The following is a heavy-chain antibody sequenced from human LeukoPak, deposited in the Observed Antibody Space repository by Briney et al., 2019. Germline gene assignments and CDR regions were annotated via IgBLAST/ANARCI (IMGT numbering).Heavy chain of an antibody. CDR2: INPNSGGT. V-gene: IGHV1-2*02. Sequence: GSSVKVSFKASGYTFTVYYIHWVRQAPGQGLEWMGWINPNSGGTNYAQKFQGRVTMTRDTSISTAYMELSRLSSDDTAVYYCALCSGGSCYSFDYWGQGTLVTVSS. CDR1: GYTFTVYY. D-gene: IGHD2-15*01. CDR3: ALCSGGSCYSFDY. J-gene: IGHJ4*02.